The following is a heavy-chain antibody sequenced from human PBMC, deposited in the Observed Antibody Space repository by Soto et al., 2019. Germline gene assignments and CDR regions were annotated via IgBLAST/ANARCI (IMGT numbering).Heavy chain of an antibody. D-gene: IGHD2-21*02. CDR2: VIPVLTTT. Sequence: QVQLVQSGAEVKKPGSSVRVSCRSSGDTFSSYIVNWLRLAPGRGLEWMGRVIPVLTTTDYAQNFRGRVTISADRCTNTVYLDLSSLRSDDTAVYYCASRRYCGYDCYHKHYYGMDVWCQGALVSVAS. V-gene: IGHV1-69*08. CDR3: ASRRYCGYDCYHKHYYGMDV. CDR1: GDTFSSYI. J-gene: IGHJ6*02.